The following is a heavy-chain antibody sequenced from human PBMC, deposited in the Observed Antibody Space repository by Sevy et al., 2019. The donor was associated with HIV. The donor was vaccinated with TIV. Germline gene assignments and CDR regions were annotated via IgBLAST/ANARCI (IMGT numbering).Heavy chain of an antibody. CDR2: MNPNSGNT. D-gene: IGHD4-17*01. J-gene: IGHJ4*02. CDR3: ARTYYGGNPYYFDY. CDR1: GYTFTSYD. Sequence: ASVKVSCKASGYTFTSYDINWVRQATGQGLEWMGWMNPNSGNTGYAQKFQGRVTMTRNTSISTAYMELSSLRSEETAVYYCARTYYGGNPYYFDYWGQGTLVTVSS. V-gene: IGHV1-8*01.